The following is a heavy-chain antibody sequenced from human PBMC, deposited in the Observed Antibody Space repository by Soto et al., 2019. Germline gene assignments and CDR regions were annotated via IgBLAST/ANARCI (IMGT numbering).Heavy chain of an antibody. CDR2: MYPGDSDT. CDR3: ARRPVDTASYGMHV. CDR1: GYSFTSHR. V-gene: IGHV5-51*01. J-gene: IGHJ6*02. D-gene: IGHD5-18*01. Sequence: GESLKISCKGSGYSFTSHRIGWVRQMPGKGLEWMGIMYPGDSDTRYSSSFQGQVTISADKSINTAYLQWSSLKASDTAMYFCARRPVDTASYGMHVCGQGTTVTVSS.